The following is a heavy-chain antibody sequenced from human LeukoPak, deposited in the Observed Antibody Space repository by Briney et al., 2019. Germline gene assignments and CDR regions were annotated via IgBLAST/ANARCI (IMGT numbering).Heavy chain of an antibody. J-gene: IGHJ1*01. CDR1: GFTFSSYA. CDR2: ISGSGGST. CDR3: ATYSSLNRREFQY. V-gene: IGHV3-23*01. D-gene: IGHD3-22*01. Sequence: GGSLRLSCAASGFTFSSYAMSWVRQAPGKGLEWVSAISGSGGSTYYADSVKGRFTISRDNSKNSLYLQMNSLRAEDTAVYYCATYSSLNRREFQYWGQGTLLTVSS.